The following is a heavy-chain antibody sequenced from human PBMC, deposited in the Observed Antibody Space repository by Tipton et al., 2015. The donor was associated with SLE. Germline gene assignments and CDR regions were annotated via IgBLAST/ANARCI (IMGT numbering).Heavy chain of an antibody. V-gene: IGHV4-34*01. J-gene: IGHJ6*02. D-gene: IGHD6-13*01. CDR3: ARGEAAATYGMDV. CDR1: GGSFSGYY. CDR2: INHSGST. Sequence: TLSLTCAVYGGSFSGYYWSWIRQPPGKGLEWIGEINHSGSTNYNPSLKSRVTISVYTSKNQFSRKLSSVTAADTAVYYCARGEAAATYGMDVWGQGSTVTVSS.